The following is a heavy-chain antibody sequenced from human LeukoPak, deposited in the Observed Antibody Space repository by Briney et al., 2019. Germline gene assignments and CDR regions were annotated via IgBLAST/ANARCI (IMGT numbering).Heavy chain of an antibody. V-gene: IGHV3-21*01. CDR1: GFTFSSYS. CDR3: ARADWDTAMIDY. CDR2: ISSSSSYI. Sequence: GGSLRLSCAASGFTFSSYSMNWVRQAPGKGLEWVSPISSSSSYIYYADSVEGRFTISRDNAKNSLYLQMNSLRAEDTAVYYCARADWDTAMIDYWGQGTLVTVSS. J-gene: IGHJ4*02. D-gene: IGHD5-18*01.